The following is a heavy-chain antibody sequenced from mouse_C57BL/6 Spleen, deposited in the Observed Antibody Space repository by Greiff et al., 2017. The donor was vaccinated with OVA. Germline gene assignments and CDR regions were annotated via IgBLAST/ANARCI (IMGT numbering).Heavy chain of an antibody. V-gene: IGHV1-82*01. Sequence: VKLLESGPELVKPGASVKISCKASGYAFSSSWMNWVKQRPGKGLEWIGRIYPGDGDTNYNGKFKGKATLTADKSSSTAYMQLSSLTSEDSAVYFCAGWGGSPFDYWGKGTTLTVSS. CDR1: GYAFSSSW. CDR2: IYPGDGDT. CDR3: AGWGGSPFDY. J-gene: IGHJ2*01. D-gene: IGHD1-1*01.